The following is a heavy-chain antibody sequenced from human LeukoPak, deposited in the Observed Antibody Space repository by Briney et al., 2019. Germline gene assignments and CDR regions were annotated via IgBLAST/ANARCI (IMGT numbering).Heavy chain of an antibody. CDR1: GFTFSSYS. D-gene: IGHD4-17*01. J-gene: IGHJ4*02. CDR3: ARDPSFDYGDFYFDY. Sequence: PGGSLRLSCAASGFTFSSYSMNWVRQAPGKGLEWVSSISSSSSYIYYADSVKGRFTISRDNAKNSLYLQMNRLRAEDTAVYYCARDPSFDYGDFYFDYWGQGTLVTVSS. V-gene: IGHV3-21*01. CDR2: ISSSSSYI.